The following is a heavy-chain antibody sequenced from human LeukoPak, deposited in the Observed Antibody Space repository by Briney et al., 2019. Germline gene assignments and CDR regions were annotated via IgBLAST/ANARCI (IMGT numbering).Heavy chain of an antibody. Sequence: GGSLRLSCAASGFMFSSNWMSWVRQVPGKGLEWVANIKQDGSEKYYVDSVKGRFTISRDNVKNSLFLQMNSLRAEDTAVYFCARGLDAFDIWGQGTLVTVSS. CDR3: ARGLDAFDI. J-gene: IGHJ3*02. CDR1: GFMFSSNW. CDR2: IKQDGSEK. V-gene: IGHV3-7*03.